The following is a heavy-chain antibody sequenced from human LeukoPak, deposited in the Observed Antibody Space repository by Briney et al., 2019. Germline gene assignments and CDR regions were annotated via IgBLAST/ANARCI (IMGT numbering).Heavy chain of an antibody. CDR3: ARAERLVFNWFDP. CDR1: GGSFSGYY. J-gene: IGHJ5*02. Sequence: SETLSLTCAVYGGSFSGYYWSWIRQPPGKGLEWIGEINHSGSTNYNPSLKSRVTISVDTSKNQFSLKLSSVTAADTAVYYCARAERLVFNWFDPWGQGTLVTVSS. CDR2: INHSGST. D-gene: IGHD6-19*01. V-gene: IGHV4-34*01.